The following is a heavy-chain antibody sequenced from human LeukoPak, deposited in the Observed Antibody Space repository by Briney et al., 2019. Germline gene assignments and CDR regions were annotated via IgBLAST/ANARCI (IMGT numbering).Heavy chain of an antibody. CDR2: IIPIFGTA. Sequence: GASVKVSCKASGGTFSSYAISWVLQAPGQGLEWMGGIIPIFGTANYAQKFQGRVTITTDESTSTAYMELSSLRSEDTAVYYCASWGIWCDAFDIWGQGTMVTVSS. V-gene: IGHV1-69*05. CDR1: GGTFSSYA. J-gene: IGHJ3*02. CDR3: ASWGIWCDAFDI. D-gene: IGHD4/OR15-4a*01.